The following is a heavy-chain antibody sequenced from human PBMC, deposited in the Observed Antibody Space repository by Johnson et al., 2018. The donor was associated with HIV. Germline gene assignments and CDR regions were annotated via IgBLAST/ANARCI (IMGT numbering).Heavy chain of an antibody. Sequence: QVQLVESGGGVVRPGGSLRLSCAASGFTFNSYGMHWVRQAPGKGLEWVAVIWYDGSNKYYADSVKGRFIISRDNAKNSLYLQMNSLRAEDTALYYCANYYDSSGYLNPDAFDIWGQGTMVTVSS. CDR2: IWYDGSNK. D-gene: IGHD3-22*01. V-gene: IGHV3-33*03. CDR1: GFTFNSYG. J-gene: IGHJ3*02. CDR3: ANYYDSSGYLNPDAFDI.